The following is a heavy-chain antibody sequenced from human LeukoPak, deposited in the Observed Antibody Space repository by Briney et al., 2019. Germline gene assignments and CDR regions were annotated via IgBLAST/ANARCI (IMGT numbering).Heavy chain of an antibody. V-gene: IGHV1-18*04. D-gene: IGHD3-3*01. J-gene: IGHJ4*02. CDR2: ISAYNGNT. CDR1: GYSFTGYY. CDR3: ARNAHYDFWSGYHHYFDY. Sequence: ASVKVSCKASGYSFTGYYMHWVRQAPGQGLEWMGWISAYNGNTNYAQKLQGRVTMTTDTSTSTAYMELRSLRSDDTAVYYCARNAHYDFWSGYHHYFDYWGQGTLVTVSS.